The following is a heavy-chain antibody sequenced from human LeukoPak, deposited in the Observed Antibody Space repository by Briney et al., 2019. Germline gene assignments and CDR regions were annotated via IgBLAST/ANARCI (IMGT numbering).Heavy chain of an antibody. CDR3: ARDVTGGNAFDI. D-gene: IGHD1-20*01. Sequence: GASVKVSCKASGYTFTGYYMHWVRQAPGQGLEWMGWINPNSGGTNYAQKFQGWVTMTGDTSISTAYMELSRLRSDDTAVYYCARDVTGGNAFDIWGQGTMVTVSS. V-gene: IGHV1-2*04. CDR1: GYTFTGYY. CDR2: INPNSGGT. J-gene: IGHJ3*02.